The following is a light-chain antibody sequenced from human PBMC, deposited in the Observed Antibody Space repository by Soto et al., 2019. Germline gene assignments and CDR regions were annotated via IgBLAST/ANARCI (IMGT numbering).Light chain of an antibody. Sequence: QSALTQPPSASGSPGQSVTISCTGTSCDIGGYNYVSWYQHHPGKAPKVMIYEVSKRPSGVPDRFSGSKSGNTASLTVSGLQPEDEADYYCSSYAGSNNLGVFGGGTKLTVL. CDR1: SCDIGGYNY. CDR2: EVS. CDR3: SSYAGSNNLGV. J-gene: IGLJ3*02. V-gene: IGLV2-8*01.